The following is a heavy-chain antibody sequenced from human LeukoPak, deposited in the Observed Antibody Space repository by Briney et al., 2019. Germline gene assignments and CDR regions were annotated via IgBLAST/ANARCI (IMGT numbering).Heavy chain of an antibody. Sequence: PGGSLRLSCAASGLTFSSYWMSWVRQAPGKGLEWVANIKQDGSEKYYVDSVKGRFTISRDNAKNSLYLQMNSLRAEDTAVYYCARGFVVVIATDAFDIWGQGTMVTVSS. J-gene: IGHJ3*02. CDR2: IKQDGSEK. D-gene: IGHD2-21*01. CDR1: GLTFSSYW. CDR3: ARGFVVVIATDAFDI. V-gene: IGHV3-7*01.